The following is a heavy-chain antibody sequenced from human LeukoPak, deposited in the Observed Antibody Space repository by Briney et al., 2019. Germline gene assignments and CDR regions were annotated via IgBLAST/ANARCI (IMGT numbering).Heavy chain of an antibody. CDR3: VRRRDGYIDN. CDR2: IDFSGST. J-gene: IGHJ4*02. D-gene: IGHD5-24*01. Sequence: PSETLSLTCTVSGGSISSYYWRWLRQPPGKGLEWIGDIDFSGSTNYNPSLKSRLTISVDASKNQFSLKLSSVTAADTAVYYCVRRRDGYIDNWGQGTLLTVCS. V-gene: IGHV4-59*08. CDR1: GGSISSYY.